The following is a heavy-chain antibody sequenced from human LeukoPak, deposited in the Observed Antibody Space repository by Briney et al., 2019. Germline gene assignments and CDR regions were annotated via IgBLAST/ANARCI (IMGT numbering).Heavy chain of an antibody. CDR1: GFTFSSYA. D-gene: IGHD3-3*01. CDR2: ISDSGDNI. CDR3: AIHLAPEKAYDFADLYGMDV. J-gene: IGHJ6*02. V-gene: IGHV3-23*01. Sequence: GGSLRLSCEASGFTFSSYAMAWVRQTPGRGLEWVSAISDSGDNIYYVDSVKGRFTISRDNSKNTLYLQMNSLRVEDTAVYYCAIHLAPEKAYDFADLYGMDVWGQGTTVTVSS.